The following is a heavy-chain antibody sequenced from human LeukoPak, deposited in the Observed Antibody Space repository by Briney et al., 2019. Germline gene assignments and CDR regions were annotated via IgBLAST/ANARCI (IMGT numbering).Heavy chain of an antibody. CDR1: GGTFSSYA. CDR3: ARARYCGGGSCYGETYYYGMDV. J-gene: IGHJ6*04. V-gene: IGHV1-69*06. Sequence: GASVKVSCKASGGTFSSYAISWVRQAPGQGLEWMGGIIPIFGTANYAQKFQGRVTITADKSTSTAYMELSSLRSEDTAVYYCARARYCGGGSCYGETYYYGMDVWGKGTTVTVSS. D-gene: IGHD2-15*01. CDR2: IIPIFGTA.